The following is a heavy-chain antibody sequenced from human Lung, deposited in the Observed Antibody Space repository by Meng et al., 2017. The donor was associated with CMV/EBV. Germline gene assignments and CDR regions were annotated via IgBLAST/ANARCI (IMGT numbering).Heavy chain of an antibody. CDR3: AATALVRGVRGTYFQH. J-gene: IGHJ1*01. CDR1: GGSISNYY. Sequence: SETLSLXCTVSGGSISNYYWSWIRQPPGKGLEWIGYIYYTGSTNSNPSLKSRVTISIDTSKNQFSLKLISVTAADTAMYYCAATALVRGVRGTYFQHWGHGTLVTVSS. D-gene: IGHD3-10*01. V-gene: IGHV4-59*01. CDR2: IYYTGST.